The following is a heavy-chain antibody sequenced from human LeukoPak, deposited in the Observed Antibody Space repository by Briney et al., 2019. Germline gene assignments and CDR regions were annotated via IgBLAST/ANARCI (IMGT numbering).Heavy chain of an antibody. Sequence: SVKVSCKASGGTLSRYAISWVRQAPGQGLEWMGGIIASFGTANYAQKFQGRVTISADESSGTAYMELSSLRSEDTAVYYCARVLFRETLTTYYWFDPWGQGTLVTVSS. CDR3: ARVLFRETLTTYYWFDP. V-gene: IGHV1-69*13. CDR2: IIASFGTA. J-gene: IGHJ5*02. D-gene: IGHD4-11*01. CDR1: GGTLSRYA.